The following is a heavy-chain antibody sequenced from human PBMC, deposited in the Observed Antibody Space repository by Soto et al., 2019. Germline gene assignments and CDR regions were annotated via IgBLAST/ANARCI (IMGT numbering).Heavy chain of an antibody. CDR3: ARGGIATAAPPDY. CDR1: GGSISSGGYY. CDR2: IYYSGST. D-gene: IGHD6-13*01. J-gene: IGHJ4*02. Sequence: QVQLQESGPGLVKPSQTLSLTCTVSGGSISSGGYYWSWIRQHPGKGLEWIGYIYYSGSTYYNPSLKCRVTISVDTSKNQFSLKLSSVTAADTAMYYCARGGIATAAPPDYWGQGTLVTVSS. V-gene: IGHV4-31*03.